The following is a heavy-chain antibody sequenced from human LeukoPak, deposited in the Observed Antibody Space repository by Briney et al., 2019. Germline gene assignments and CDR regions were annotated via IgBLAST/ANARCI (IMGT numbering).Heavy chain of an antibody. D-gene: IGHD3-22*01. J-gene: IGHJ4*02. CDR1: GGSITSYY. Sequence: SETLSLTCTVSGGSITSYYWSWIRQPPGKGLEWIGSIYYSGSTYYNPSLKSRVTISVDTSKNQFSLNLNSVTAADTAVYFCARDEGSAYPFDYWGQGTLVTVSS. V-gene: IGHV4-59*12. CDR3: ARDEGSAYPFDY. CDR2: IYYSGST.